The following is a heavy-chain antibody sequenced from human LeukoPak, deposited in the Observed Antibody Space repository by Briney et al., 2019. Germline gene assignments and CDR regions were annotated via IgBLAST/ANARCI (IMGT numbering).Heavy chain of an antibody. CDR1: GYSISSGYY. Sequence: SETLSLTCTVSGYSISSGYYWGWIRQPPGKGLEWIGSIYHSGSTYYNPSLKSRATISVDTSKNQFFLKLSSVTAADTAVYYCARGQDITILGYWGQGTLVTVSS. V-gene: IGHV4-38-2*02. D-gene: IGHD3-10*01. J-gene: IGHJ4*02. CDR2: IYHSGST. CDR3: ARGQDITILGY.